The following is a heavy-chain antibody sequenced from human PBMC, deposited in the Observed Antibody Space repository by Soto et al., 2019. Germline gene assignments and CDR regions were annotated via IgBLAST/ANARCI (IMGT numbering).Heavy chain of an antibody. Sequence: QVQLVQSGAEVKKPGASVKVSCKASGYTFTTYDISWVRQAPGQVLEWMGRISTYNGNTNYPHRLQGRLTLTTDTSTTTAHMELTNLRSGSTAVYYGARAPYSVQMVNAPNHYGMDVWGQGTTVAFSS. J-gene: IGHJ6*02. D-gene: IGHD2-8*01. V-gene: IGHV1-18*01. CDR1: GYTFTTYD. CDR2: ISTYNGNT. CDR3: ARAPYSVQMVNAPNHYGMDV.